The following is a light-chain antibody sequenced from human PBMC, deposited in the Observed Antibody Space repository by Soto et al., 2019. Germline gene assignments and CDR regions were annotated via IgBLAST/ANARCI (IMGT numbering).Light chain of an antibody. CDR2: AAS. Sequence: DIQMTQSPSAMSASVGDRVTITCRASQGINNYLVWFQQKPGKVPKRLISAASSLQGGVPSRFSGSGFGTEFTLTISNLQPEDFATYYCLHHNSFPLAFGGGTKVDSK. CDR1: QGINNY. CDR3: LHHNSFPLA. V-gene: IGKV1-17*03. J-gene: IGKJ4*01.